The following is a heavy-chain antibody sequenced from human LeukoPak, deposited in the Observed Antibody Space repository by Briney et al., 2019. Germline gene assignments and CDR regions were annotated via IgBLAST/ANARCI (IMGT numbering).Heavy chain of an antibody. CDR3: AKDSSPPRTGAVAGYFDY. V-gene: IGHV3-30*18. Sequence: GGSLRLSCAASGFTFSSYGMHWVRQAPGKGLEWVAVISYDGSNKYYADSVKGRFTISRDNSKNTLYLQMNSLRAEDTAVYYCAKDSSPPRTGAVAGYFDYWGQGTLVTVSS. J-gene: IGHJ4*02. CDR1: GFTFSSYG. D-gene: IGHD6-19*01. CDR2: ISYDGSNK.